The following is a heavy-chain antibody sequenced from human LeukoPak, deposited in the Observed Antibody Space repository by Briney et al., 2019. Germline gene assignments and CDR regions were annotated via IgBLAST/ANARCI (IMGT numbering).Heavy chain of an antibody. Sequence: SETLSLTCTVSGGSISSSSYYWGWIRQPPGKGLEWIGSIYYSGSTYYNPSLKSRVTISVDKSKNQFSLKLSSVTAAGTAVYYCASDSSGWYSRFDCWGQGTLVTASS. J-gene: IGHJ4*02. CDR2: IYYSGST. CDR3: ASDSSGWYSRFDC. CDR1: GGSISSSSYY. V-gene: IGHV4-39*01. D-gene: IGHD6-19*01.